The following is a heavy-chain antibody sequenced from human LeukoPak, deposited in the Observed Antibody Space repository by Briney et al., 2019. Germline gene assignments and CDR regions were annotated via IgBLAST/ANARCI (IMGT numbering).Heavy chain of an antibody. Sequence: SVKVSCKASGGTFSSYAISWVRQAPGHGLEWMGGIIPIFGTANCAQKFQGRVTITADESTSTAYMELSSLRSEDTAVYYCARAASPLIAVAANFDYWGQGTLVTVSS. V-gene: IGHV1-69*13. CDR2: IIPIFGTA. CDR1: GGTFSSYA. J-gene: IGHJ4*02. CDR3: ARAASPLIAVAANFDY. D-gene: IGHD6-19*01.